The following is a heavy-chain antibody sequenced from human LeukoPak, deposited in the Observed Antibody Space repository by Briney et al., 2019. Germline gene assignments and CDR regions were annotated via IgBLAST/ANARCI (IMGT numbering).Heavy chain of an antibody. CDR2: IYYSGST. V-gene: IGHV4-59*08. CDR3: ARHKYSSGWPPEGAFDI. CDR1: GGSIGSYY. Sequence: SETLSLTCTVSGGSIGSYYWSWIRQPPGKGLEWIGYIYYSGSTNYNPSLKSRVTISVDTSKNQVSLKLSSVTAADTAVYYCARHKYSSGWPPEGAFDIWGQGTMVTVSS. D-gene: IGHD6-19*01. J-gene: IGHJ3*02.